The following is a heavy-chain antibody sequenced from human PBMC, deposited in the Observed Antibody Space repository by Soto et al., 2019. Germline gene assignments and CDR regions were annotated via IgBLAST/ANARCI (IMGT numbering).Heavy chain of an antibody. D-gene: IGHD6-19*01. CDR3: ARDPSGWGLDI. CDR1: GFRFSTYD. V-gene: IGHV3-13*01. J-gene: IGHJ3*02. Sequence: EVQMVESGGGLVQPGGSLRLACAASGFRFSTYDMHWFRQATGKGLEWVSAIGKAGDTHYLDSVKGRFTISRDNGRSSFFLQMNSLRAGDTAVYYCARDPSGWGLDIWGQGTMVTVSS. CDR2: IGKAGDT.